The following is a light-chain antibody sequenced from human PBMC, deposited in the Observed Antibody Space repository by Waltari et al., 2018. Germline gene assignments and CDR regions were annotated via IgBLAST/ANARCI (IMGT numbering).Light chain of an antibody. V-gene: IGKV1-9*01. J-gene: IGKJ1*01. CDR1: QDIYTY. CDR3: QQYDDWPAT. Sequence: IQLTQSPSALSASVGDRVTITCRATQDIYTYLAWYQQEPGKAPKLLIYAASTLQSGVPSRFSGSGSGTDFTLTISSLQPEDFAVYFCQQYDDWPATFGQGTKVEI. CDR2: AAS.